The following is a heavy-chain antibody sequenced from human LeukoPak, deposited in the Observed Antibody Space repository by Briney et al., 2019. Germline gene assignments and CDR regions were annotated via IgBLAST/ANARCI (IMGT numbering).Heavy chain of an antibody. J-gene: IGHJ4*02. CDR3: ARDDHFDYDFWSGYFSSGFEEKYYFDY. V-gene: IGHV3-21*01. D-gene: IGHD3-3*01. Sequence: GGSLRLSCAASGFTFSSYSMNWVRQAPGKGLEWVSSISSSSSYIYYADSVKGRFTISRDNAKNSLYLQTNSLRAEDTAVYYCARDDHFDYDFWSGYFSSGFEEKYYFDYWGQGTLVTVSS. CDR1: GFTFSSYS. CDR2: ISSSSSYI.